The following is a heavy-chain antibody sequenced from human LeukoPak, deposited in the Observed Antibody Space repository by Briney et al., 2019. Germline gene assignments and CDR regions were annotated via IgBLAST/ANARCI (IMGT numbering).Heavy chain of an antibody. CDR1: GFTFSSYG. Sequence: PGRSLRLSCAASGFTFSSYGMHWVRQAPGKGLEWVAVISYDGSNKYYADSVKGRFTISRDNSKNTLYLQMNSLRAEDTAVYYCAKESRGYSSGWYGPGDWGQGTLVTVSS. V-gene: IGHV3-30*18. CDR3: AKESRGYSSGWYGPGD. J-gene: IGHJ4*02. D-gene: IGHD6-19*01. CDR2: ISYDGSNK.